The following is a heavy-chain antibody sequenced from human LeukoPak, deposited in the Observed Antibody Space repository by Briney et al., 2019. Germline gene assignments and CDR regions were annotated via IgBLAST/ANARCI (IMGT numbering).Heavy chain of an antibody. J-gene: IGHJ6*02. D-gene: IGHD3-10*01. CDR1: GFTFSAYA. V-gene: IGHV3-23*01. CDR3: ARDLQYYLAIDG. CDR2: IGSDNKP. Sequence: PGGSLRLSCEASGFTFSAYAMTWVRQAPGKGLEWVSSIGSDNKPHYSESVKGRFAISRDNSKNTLFLQLHNLRVEDTALYYCARDLQYYLAIDGWGQGTTVTVSS.